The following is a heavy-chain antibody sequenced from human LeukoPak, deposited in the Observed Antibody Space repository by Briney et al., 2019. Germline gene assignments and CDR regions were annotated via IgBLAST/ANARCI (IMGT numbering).Heavy chain of an antibody. CDR2: IYTSGST. CDR3: ARAEYQLAHFDY. CDR1: GGSISSGSYY. J-gene: IGHJ4*02. V-gene: IGHV4-61*02. D-gene: IGHD2-2*01. Sequence: SQTLSLTCTVSGGSISSGSYYWSWIRQPAGKGLEWIGRIYTSGSTNYNPSLKSRVTISVDTSKNQFSLKLSSVTAADTAVYYCARAEYQLAHFDYWGQGTLVTVSS.